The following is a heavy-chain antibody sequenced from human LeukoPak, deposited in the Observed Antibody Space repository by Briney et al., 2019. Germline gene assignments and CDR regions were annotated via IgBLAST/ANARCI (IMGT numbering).Heavy chain of an antibody. J-gene: IGHJ4*02. CDR3: ARAGSGSFFTH. D-gene: IGHD3-10*01. V-gene: IGHV4-4*02. CDR2: IYHSGSI. CDR1: GGSISSSNW. Sequence: SGTLSLTCAVSGGSISSSNWWSWVRQSPGKGLEWFGEIYHSGSINYNPSLKSRVTISVDTSKNQFSLSLSSVTAADTAVYYCARAGSGSFFTHWGQGTLVTVSS.